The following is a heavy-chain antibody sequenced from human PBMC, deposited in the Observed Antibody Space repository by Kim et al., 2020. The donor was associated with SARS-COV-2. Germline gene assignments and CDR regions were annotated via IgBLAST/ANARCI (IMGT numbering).Heavy chain of an antibody. V-gene: IGHV1-18*01. Sequence: ASVKVSCKASGYTFTSYGISWVRQAPGQGLEWMGWISPYNGNTNYAQKLRGRVTMTTDTSTSTAYMELGSLRSDDTAGYYCARHAIPMVQGVITDPYFDYWGQGTLVTVSS. CDR3: ARHAIPMVQGVITDPYFDY. CDR2: ISPYNGNT. CDR1: GYTFTSYG. D-gene: IGHD3-10*01. J-gene: IGHJ4*02.